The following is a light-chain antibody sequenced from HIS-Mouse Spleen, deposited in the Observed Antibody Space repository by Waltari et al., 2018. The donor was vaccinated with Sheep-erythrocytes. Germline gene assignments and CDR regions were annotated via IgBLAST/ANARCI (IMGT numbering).Light chain of an antibody. CDR1: SSNIGSNT. J-gene: IGLJ3*02. CDR2: SNN. V-gene: IGLV1-44*01. Sequence: PGQRVTISCSGSSSNIGSNTVNWYQQLPGTAPKLLIYSNNQRPSGVPDRFSGSKAVTSASLAISGLQSDDEADYYCAAWDDSLNGPVFGGGTKLTVL. CDR3: AAWDDSLNGPV.